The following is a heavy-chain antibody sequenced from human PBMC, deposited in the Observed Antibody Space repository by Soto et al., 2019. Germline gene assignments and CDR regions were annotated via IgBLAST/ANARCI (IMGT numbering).Heavy chain of an antibody. CDR2: ISSSSSYT. D-gene: IGHD3-16*01. J-gene: IGHJ2*01. V-gene: IGHV3-11*05. Sequence: QVQLVESGGGLVKPGGSLRLSCAASGFTFSDYYMSWIRQAPGKGLEWVSYISSSSSYTNDADSVKGRFTISRDNAKNSLYLQMNSLRAEDTALYYCARDPGAWWYFDLWGRGTLVTVSS. CDR1: GFTFSDYY. CDR3: ARDPGAWWYFDL.